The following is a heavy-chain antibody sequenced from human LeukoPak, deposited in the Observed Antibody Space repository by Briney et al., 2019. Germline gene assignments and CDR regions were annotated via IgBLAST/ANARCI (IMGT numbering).Heavy chain of an antibody. J-gene: IGHJ1*01. CDR2: ISPYDGNT. CDR1: GYSFATYG. CDR3: ARECD. Sequence: ASVKVSCKASGYSFATYGISWVRQAPGQGLEWMGWISPYDGNTKYSQKFQGRVTLTKETSTTTAYMELRNLRSDDTAVYYCARECDWGQGTLVTVSS. V-gene: IGHV1-18*01.